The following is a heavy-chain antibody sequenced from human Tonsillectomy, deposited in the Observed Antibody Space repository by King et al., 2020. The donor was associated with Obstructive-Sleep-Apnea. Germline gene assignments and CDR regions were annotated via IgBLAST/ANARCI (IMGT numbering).Heavy chain of an antibody. J-gene: IGHJ3*02. V-gene: IGHV3-23*04. D-gene: IGHD3-3*01. CDR1: GFTFSSYV. Sequence: DVQLVESGGGLVQPGGSLRLSCAASGFTFSSYVMSWVRQAPGKGLEWVSTISGSAANTYYADSVKGRFTISRDNSKNTLYLQMNSLRAEDTAVYYCAKEQPYYDFWNASPGAFDIWGQGTMVTVSS. CDR3: AKEQPYYDFWNASPGAFDI. CDR2: ISGSAANT.